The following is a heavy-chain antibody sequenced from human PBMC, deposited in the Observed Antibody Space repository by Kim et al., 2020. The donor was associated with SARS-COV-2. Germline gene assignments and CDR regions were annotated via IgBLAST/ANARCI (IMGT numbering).Heavy chain of an antibody. Sequence: GGSLRLSCTASGFTFGDYAMSWFRQAPGKGLEWVGFIRSKAYGGTTEYAASVKGRFTISRDDSKSIAYLQMNSLKTEDTAVYYCTREPEEWFGGQKGMDVWGQGTTVTVSS. D-gene: IGHD3-10*01. CDR1: GFTFGDYA. CDR3: TREPEEWFGGQKGMDV. V-gene: IGHV3-49*03. J-gene: IGHJ6*02. CDR2: IRSKAYGGTT.